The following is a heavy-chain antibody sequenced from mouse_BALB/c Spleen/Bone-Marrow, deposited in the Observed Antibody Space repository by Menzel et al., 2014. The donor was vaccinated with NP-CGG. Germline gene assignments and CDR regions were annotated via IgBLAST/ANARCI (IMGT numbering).Heavy chain of an antibody. Sequence: QVQLKHSGPGLVAPSQSLSITCTVSGFSLSSYGVHWVRQSPGKGLGWLVVIWSDGSTTYNSALKSRLSISKDNSKSRVFLKMNSLQTDDTAIYYCARYGNYAVDYWGQGTSVTASS. D-gene: IGHD2-1*01. V-gene: IGHV2-6*02. CDR1: GFSLSSYG. J-gene: IGHJ4*01. CDR2: IWSDGST. CDR3: ARYGNYAVDY.